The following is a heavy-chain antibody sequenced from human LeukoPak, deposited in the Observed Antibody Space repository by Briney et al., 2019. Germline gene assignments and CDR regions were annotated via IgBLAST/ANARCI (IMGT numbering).Heavy chain of an antibody. J-gene: IGHJ6*03. CDR1: GFTFSSYW. CDR2: IKQDGSEK. V-gene: IGHV3-7*01. CDR3: ARVGAESTTVTTFYYYYYYMDV. D-gene: IGHD4-17*01. Sequence: PGGSLRLSCAASGFTFSSYWMSWVRQAPGKGLEWVANIKQDGSEKYYVDSVKGRFIISRDNAKNSLSLQMNSLRAEDTAVYYCARVGAESTTVTTFYYYYYYMDVWGKGTTVTISS.